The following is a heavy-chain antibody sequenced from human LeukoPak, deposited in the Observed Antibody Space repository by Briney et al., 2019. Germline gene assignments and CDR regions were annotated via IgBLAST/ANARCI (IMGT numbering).Heavy chain of an antibody. Sequence: GSXRLXCTASGXAFDEHGXSWVRHVPGKGLEWVSGINWSGGSTVYADPLRGRFTISRDNAKNSLYLQMDSLRAEDTALYYCARAPITSPFYFDYWGQGTLVTVSS. CDR3: ARAPITSPFYFDY. CDR2: INWSGGST. J-gene: IGHJ4*02. V-gene: IGHV3-20*04. CDR1: GXAFDEHG. D-gene: IGHD2-2*01.